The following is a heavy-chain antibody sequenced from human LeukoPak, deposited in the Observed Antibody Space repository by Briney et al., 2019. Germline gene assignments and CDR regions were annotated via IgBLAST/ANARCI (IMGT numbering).Heavy chain of an antibody. Sequence: SETLSLTCSVSGYSISSGYYWGWIRQPPGKGLEWIGYIYYSGSTNYNPSLKSRVTISVDTSKNQFSLKLSSVTAADTAVYYCARDKVSGPSYYFDYWGQGTLVTVSS. J-gene: IGHJ4*02. CDR2: IYYSGST. V-gene: IGHV4-61*01. CDR3: ARDKVSGPSYYFDY. CDR1: GYSISSGYY.